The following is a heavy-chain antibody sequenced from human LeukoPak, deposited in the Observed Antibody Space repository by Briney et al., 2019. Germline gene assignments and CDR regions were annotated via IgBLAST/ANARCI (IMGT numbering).Heavy chain of an antibody. V-gene: IGHV4-31*03. Sequence: SQTLSLTCTVSGGSISSGGYYWSWIRQHPGKGPEWIGYIYYSGSTYYNPSLKSRVTISVDTSKNQFSLKLSSVTAADTAVYYCASHQRGHLDYWGQGTLVTVSS. CDR3: ASHQRGHLDY. D-gene: IGHD3-10*01. CDR1: GGSISSGGYY. J-gene: IGHJ4*02. CDR2: IYYSGST.